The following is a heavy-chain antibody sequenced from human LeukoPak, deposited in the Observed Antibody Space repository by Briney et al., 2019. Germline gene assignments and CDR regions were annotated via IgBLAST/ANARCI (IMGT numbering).Heavy chain of an antibody. CDR2: ISYDGSNK. CDR3: AKDTSRVVLRFLEWLTTGFDY. Sequence: GRSLRLSCAASGFTFSSYGMHWVRQAPGKGLEWVAVISYDGSNKYYADSVKGRFTIPRDNSKNTLYLQMNSLRAEDTAVYYCAKDTSRVVLRFLEWLTTGFDYWGQGTLVTVSS. CDR1: GFTFSSYG. V-gene: IGHV3-30*18. J-gene: IGHJ4*02. D-gene: IGHD3-3*01.